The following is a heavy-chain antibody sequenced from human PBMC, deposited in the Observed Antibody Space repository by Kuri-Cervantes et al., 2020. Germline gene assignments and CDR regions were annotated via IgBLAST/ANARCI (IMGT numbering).Heavy chain of an antibody. CDR2: IYHSGST. V-gene: IGHV4-30-2*01. J-gene: IGHJ4*02. CDR1: GGSISSGGYS. D-gene: IGHD5-18*01. Sequence: LRLSCAVSGGSISSGGYSWSWIRQPPGKGLEWIGYIYHSGSTYYNPSLKSRVTISVDRSKNQFSLKLSSVTAADTAVYYCATSSGYTAMAAFDYWGQGTLVTVSS. CDR3: ATSSGYTAMAAFDY.